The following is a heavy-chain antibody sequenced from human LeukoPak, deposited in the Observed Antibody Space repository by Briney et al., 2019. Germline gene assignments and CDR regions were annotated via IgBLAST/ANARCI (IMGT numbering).Heavy chain of an antibody. J-gene: IGHJ4*02. D-gene: IGHD6-19*01. Sequence: PGGSLRLSCSASGFTFSSYTMTWVRQAPGKGLEWVAVISYDGSNKYYADSVKGRFTISRDNSKNTLYLQMNSLRAEDTAVYYCAKRGGYSSGWYLGTYFDYWGQGTLVTVSS. V-gene: IGHV3-30*18. CDR1: GFTFSSYT. CDR2: ISYDGSNK. CDR3: AKRGGYSSGWYLGTYFDY.